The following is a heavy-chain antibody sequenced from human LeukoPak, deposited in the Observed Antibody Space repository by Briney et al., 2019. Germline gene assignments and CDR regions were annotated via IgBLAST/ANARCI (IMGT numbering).Heavy chain of an antibody. CDR1: GGSLRSSGHW. V-gene: IGHV4-39*01. J-gene: IGHJ4*02. CDR3: ARQSGDQSSAWYFDA. D-gene: IGHD6-19*01. CDR2: IHYSGKV. Sequence: PSETLSLTCTVSGGSLRSSGHWWVWIRQPPGKGLEWIGSIHYSGKVYYSPSLKSRVTTSVDTSTDQFSLRLSSATAADTAIYYCARQSGDQSSAWYFDAWGQGTLVTVSS.